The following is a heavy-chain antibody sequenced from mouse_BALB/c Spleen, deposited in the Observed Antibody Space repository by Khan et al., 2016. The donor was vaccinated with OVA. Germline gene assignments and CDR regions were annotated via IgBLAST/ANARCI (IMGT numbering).Heavy chain of an antibody. CDR2: ISSAGTYT. V-gene: IGHV5-9-1*01. CDR1: GFTFSSFV. CDR3: ANGNYGWFAY. J-gene: IGHJ3*01. D-gene: IGHD2-1*01. Sequence: EVELVESGGGLVKPGGWLKLSCAASGFTFSSFVMSWVRQTPEKRLEWVATISSAGTYTYYPDSVKGRFTISRDNAKNTLYLQMNSLRSEDRARYYCANGNYGWFAYWCQGTLVTVSA.